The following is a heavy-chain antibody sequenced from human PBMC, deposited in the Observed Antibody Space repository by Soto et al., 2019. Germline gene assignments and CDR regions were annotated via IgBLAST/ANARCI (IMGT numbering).Heavy chain of an antibody. CDR1: GGSVSSGSYY. J-gene: IGHJ6*02. V-gene: IGHV4-61*01. CDR2: IYYSGTT. Sequence: QVQLQELGPGLVKPSETLSLTCTVSGGSVSSGSYYWSWIRQPPGKGLEWIGHIYYSGTTNYNPSLTSRVTISVDTSKNQFSLRLSSVTAADTAVYHCGRGSHYDHSVDVWGQGTTVIVS. CDR3: GRGSHYDHSVDV.